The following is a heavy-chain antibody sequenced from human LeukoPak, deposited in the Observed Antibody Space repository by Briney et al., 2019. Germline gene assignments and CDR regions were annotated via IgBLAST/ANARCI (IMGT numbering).Heavy chain of an antibody. CDR1: GFTFSSYA. CDR3: AKPPSRFYYYYGMDV. V-gene: IGHV3-23*01. Sequence: PGGSLRLSCGASGFTFSSYAMNWVRQAPGKWLEWVSAISGSGGSTYYADSVKGRFTISRDNSKNTLYLQMNSLRAEDTAVYYCAKPPSRFYYYYGMDVWGQGTTVTVSS. D-gene: IGHD3-3*01. CDR2: ISGSGGST. J-gene: IGHJ6*02.